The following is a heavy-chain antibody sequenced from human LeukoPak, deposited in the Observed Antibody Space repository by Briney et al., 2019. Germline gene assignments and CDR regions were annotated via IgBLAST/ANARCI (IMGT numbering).Heavy chain of an antibody. CDR3: ARDASGWSRDY. Sequence: GGSLRLSCAASGFIFSTYSMNWVRQAPGKGLEWVSVISRGSNYIYYADSMKGRFTISRDNGKNSLYLQINSLRDEDTAVYYCARDASGWSRDYWGQGTLVTVSS. D-gene: IGHD6-19*01. V-gene: IGHV3-21*01. CDR2: ISRGSNYI. CDR1: GFIFSTYS. J-gene: IGHJ4*02.